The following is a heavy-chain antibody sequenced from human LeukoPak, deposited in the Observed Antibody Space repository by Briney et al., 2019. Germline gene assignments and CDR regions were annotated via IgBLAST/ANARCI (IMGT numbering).Heavy chain of an antibody. CDR3: ARKECTNGVCYLNY. CDR1: GFTFSRYS. Sequence: GGSLRLSCAASGFTFSRYSMNWVRQAPGKGLEWISYISSSSSTIYYADSVKGRFTISGDNAKNSLFLQMNSLRAEDTAVYYCARKECTNGVCYLNYWGQGTLVTVSS. D-gene: IGHD2-8*01. V-gene: IGHV3-48*01. CDR2: ISSSSSTI. J-gene: IGHJ4*02.